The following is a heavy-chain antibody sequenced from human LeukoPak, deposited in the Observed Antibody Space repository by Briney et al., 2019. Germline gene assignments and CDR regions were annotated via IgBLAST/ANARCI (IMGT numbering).Heavy chain of an antibody. D-gene: IGHD1-14*01. CDR3: AREGSKTESGAFDI. V-gene: IGHV4-30-4*01. CDR2: IYYSGST. CDR1: GGSISSGDYY. J-gene: IGHJ3*02. Sequence: SETLSLTCTVSGGSISSGDYYWSWIRQPPGKGLEWIGYIYYSGSTYYNPSLKSRVTISVDRSKNQFSLKLSSVTAADTAVYYCAREGSKTESGAFDIWGQGTMVTVSS.